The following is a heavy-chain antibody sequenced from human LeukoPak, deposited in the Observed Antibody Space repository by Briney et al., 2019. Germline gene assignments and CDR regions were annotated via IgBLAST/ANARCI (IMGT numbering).Heavy chain of an antibody. CDR3: AKLGHSDGWYLGAFDI. CDR1: GGSITGHY. Sequence: SETLSLTCAVSGGSITGHYWNWIRQTPGMRLEWIGYTSYSRTTIYNSYFKGRAAMSIDTSKNQLYLNLTSVAATDTAVYYCAKLGHSDGWYLGAFDIWGQGTTVIVSS. J-gene: IGHJ3*02. V-gene: IGHV4-59*08. CDR2: TSYSRTT. D-gene: IGHD6-19*01.